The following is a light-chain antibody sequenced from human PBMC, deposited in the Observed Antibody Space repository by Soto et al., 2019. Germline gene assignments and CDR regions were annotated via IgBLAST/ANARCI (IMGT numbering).Light chain of an antibody. CDR3: MQGTHWPFT. Sequence: GRTQSPLSRPATLGHPAPTSGRSSQSPVYSNEKTYLNGFQQRPGQSPRRLIYKVSNRDSGVPDRFSGSGSGTDFTLRISRVEAEDVGVYYCMQGTHWPFTFGPGTKVDIK. CDR1: QSPVYSNEKTY. CDR2: KVS. V-gene: IGKV2-30*01. J-gene: IGKJ3*01.